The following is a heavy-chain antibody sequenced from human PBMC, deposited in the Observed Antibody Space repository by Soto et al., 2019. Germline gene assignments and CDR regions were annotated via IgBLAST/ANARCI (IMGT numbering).Heavy chain of an antibody. CDR1: GFTFSSYG. V-gene: IGHV3-30*18. Sequence: QVQLVESGGGVVQPGRSLRLSCAASGFTFSSYGMHWVRQAPGKGLEWVAVISYDGSNKYYADSVKGRFTISRDNSKNTLYLQMNSLRAEDTAVYYCAKNNEIGSVLLWFGDPLGGQGTLVTVSS. CDR2: ISYDGSNK. J-gene: IGHJ4*02. CDR3: AKNNEIGSVLLWFGDPL. D-gene: IGHD3-10*01.